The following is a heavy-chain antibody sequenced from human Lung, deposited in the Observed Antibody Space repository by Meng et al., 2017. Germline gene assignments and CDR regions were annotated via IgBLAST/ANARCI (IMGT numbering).Heavy chain of an antibody. CDR2: INPKSGDT. V-gene: IGHV1-2*06. Sequence: VQLVQSGAEVKKLGASVKASCKPSGYNFPDYYIHWVRRAPGQGLEWMGRINPKSGDTHYAQKFQARVTMTGDTSISTAYMELSGLRSDDTAMYYCARDEDISAAGKLFGDYWGQGTLVTVSS. J-gene: IGHJ4*02. D-gene: IGHD6-25*01. CDR3: ARDEDISAAGKLFGDY. CDR1: GYNFPDYY.